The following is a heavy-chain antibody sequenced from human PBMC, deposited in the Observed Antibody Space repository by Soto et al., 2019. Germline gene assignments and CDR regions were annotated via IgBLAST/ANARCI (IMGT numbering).Heavy chain of an antibody. CDR2: ISYDGSNK. CDR3: AKFPPTIPAANSTFY. Sequence: QVQLVESGGGVVQPGRSLRLSCAASGFTFSSYGMHWVRQAPGKGLEWVAVISYDGSNKYYADSVKGRFTISRDNSXXTLYLQMNSLRAEDTAVYYCAKFPPTIPAANSTFYWGQGTLVTVSS. D-gene: IGHD2-2*01. CDR1: GFTFSSYG. J-gene: IGHJ4*02. V-gene: IGHV3-30*18.